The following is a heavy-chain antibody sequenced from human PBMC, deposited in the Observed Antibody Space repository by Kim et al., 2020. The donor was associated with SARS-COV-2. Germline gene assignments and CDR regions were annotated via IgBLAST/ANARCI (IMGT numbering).Heavy chain of an antibody. CDR3: AKPSPIYYDILTGHYY. J-gene: IGHJ4*02. V-gene: IGHV3-23*01. Sequence: GGSLRLSCAASGFIFSNYAMSWVRQAPGKGLEWISGISASGGSTYYADSVKGRFTISRDNSKNTLYLQMSSLRAEDTAVYYCAKPSPIYYDILTGHYYWGQGTLVTVSS. CDR1: GFIFSNYA. D-gene: IGHD3-9*01. CDR2: ISASGGST.